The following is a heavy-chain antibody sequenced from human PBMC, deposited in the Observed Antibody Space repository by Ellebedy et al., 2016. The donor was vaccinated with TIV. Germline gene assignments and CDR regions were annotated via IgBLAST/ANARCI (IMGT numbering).Heavy chain of an antibody. CDR2: IVPIFGTI. D-gene: IGHD2-2*01. CDR3: ARQYCDSSSCYFYFDK. J-gene: IGHJ4*02. CDR1: GYTFTTYD. Sequence: SVKVSXXASGYTFTTYDINWVRQAPGQGLEWMGGIVPIFGTINYAQKFQGRVTITADESASTVYMELSSLRSEDTAVYYCARQYCDSSSCYFYFDKWGQGTLVTVSS. V-gene: IGHV1-69*13.